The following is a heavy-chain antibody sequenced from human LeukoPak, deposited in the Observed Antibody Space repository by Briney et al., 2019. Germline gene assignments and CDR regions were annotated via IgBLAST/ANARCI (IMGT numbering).Heavy chain of an antibody. CDR1: GFTFRNYW. CDR3: ARHPNSNWDY. D-gene: IGHD6-13*01. CDR2: INEGGNEK. Sequence: GGSLRLSCAASGFTFRNYWMSWVRQVPGKGLEWVVNINEGGNEKNYVDSVKGRFTASRDNAQNSLYLQMNSLRVEDTAVYYCARHPNSNWDYWGQGTLVTVSS. V-gene: IGHV3-7*03. J-gene: IGHJ4*02.